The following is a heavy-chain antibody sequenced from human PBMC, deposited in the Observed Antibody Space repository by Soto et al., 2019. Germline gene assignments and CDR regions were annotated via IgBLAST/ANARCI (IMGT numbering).Heavy chain of an antibody. V-gene: IGHV1-18*01. CDR1: GYSFTTYA. CDR3: ARDWGSRDYGMDV. CDR2: IRGYNGNK. J-gene: IGHJ6*02. Sequence: QIQLVQSGAEVKKPGASVKVSCKASGYSFTTYAITWVRQAPGQGLEWMGWIRGYNGNKNYGQKFQGRVTITTDTSTSTAYMELRSLRSDDTAVYYCARDWGSRDYGMDVWGQGTTVTVSS. D-gene: IGHD7-27*01.